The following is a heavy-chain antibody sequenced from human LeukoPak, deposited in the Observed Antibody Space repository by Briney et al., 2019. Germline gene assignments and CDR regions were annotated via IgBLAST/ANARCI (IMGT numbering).Heavy chain of an antibody. D-gene: IGHD4-17*01. CDR3: ARDSDYGDYREDDAFDI. V-gene: IGHV4-4*07. Sequence: SETLSLTCTVSGASISSYYWSWIRQPAGKGLEWIGRIYTSGSTNYNPSLKSRVTMSVDTSKNRFSLKLSSVTAADTAVYYCARDSDYGDYREDDAFDIWGQGTMVTVSS. J-gene: IGHJ3*02. CDR1: GASISSYY. CDR2: IYTSGST.